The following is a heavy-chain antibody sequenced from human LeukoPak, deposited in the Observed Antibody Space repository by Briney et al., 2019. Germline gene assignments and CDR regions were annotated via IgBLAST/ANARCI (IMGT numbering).Heavy chain of an antibody. CDR3: ARDYYYGSDY. V-gene: IGHV3-30*02. J-gene: IGHJ4*02. D-gene: IGHD3-10*01. CDR2: IWYDGTDT. CDR1: GFTFSRFN. Sequence: QAGGSLRLSCVASGFTFSRFNMHWVRQAPGKGLEWVALIWYDGTDTYYADAVKGRFTISRDDSKNTVYLQMDSLRAEDTAVYYCARDYYYGSDYWGQGTLVTVSS.